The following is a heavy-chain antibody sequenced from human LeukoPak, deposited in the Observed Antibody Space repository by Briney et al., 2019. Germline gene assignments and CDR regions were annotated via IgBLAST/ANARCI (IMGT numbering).Heavy chain of an antibody. CDR3: ARISRSHDYDY. V-gene: IGHV3-64*01. D-gene: IGHD6-6*01. Sequence: GGSLRLSCAASGFNLSSYSMHWVRQAPGKGLEYVSAISSYGGSTYYANSVKDRLTISRDNSKNTVYLQMGSLRTEDMAVYYCARISRSHDYDYWGQGTLVTVSS. CDR2: ISSYGGST. J-gene: IGHJ4*02. CDR1: GFNLSSYS.